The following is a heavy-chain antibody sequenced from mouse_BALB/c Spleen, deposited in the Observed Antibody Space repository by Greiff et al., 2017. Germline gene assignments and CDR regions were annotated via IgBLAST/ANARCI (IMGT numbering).Heavy chain of an antibody. J-gene: IGHJ4*01. CDR2: IWGDGST. CDR3: AITYGNYVDAMDY. CDR1: GFSLTGYG. D-gene: IGHD2-1*01. Sequence: VQGVESGPGLVAPSQSLSITCTVSGFSLTGYGVNWVRQPPGKGLEWLGMIWGDGSTDYNSALKSRLSISKDNSKSQVFFKMNSLQANDTAIYYCAITYGNYVDAMDYWGQGTSVTVSS. V-gene: IGHV2-6-7*01.